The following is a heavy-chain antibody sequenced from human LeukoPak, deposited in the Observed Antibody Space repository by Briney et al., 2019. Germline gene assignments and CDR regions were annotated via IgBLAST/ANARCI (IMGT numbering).Heavy chain of an antibody. Sequence: SETLSLTCTVSGGSISSYYWSWIRQPAGKGLEWIGRIYTSGSTNYNPSLKSRVTMSVDTSKNQFSLKLSSVTAADTAVYYCARDSPAIYSNSWYWFDPWGQGTLVTVSS. J-gene: IGHJ5*02. V-gene: IGHV4-4*07. CDR1: GGSISSYY. CDR2: IYTSGST. CDR3: ARDSPAIYSNSWYWFDP. D-gene: IGHD6-13*01.